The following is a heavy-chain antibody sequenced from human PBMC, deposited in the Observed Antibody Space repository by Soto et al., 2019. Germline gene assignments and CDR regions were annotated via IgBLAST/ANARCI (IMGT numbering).Heavy chain of an antibody. D-gene: IGHD2-8*01. CDR3: ARHGYCTNGVCPFDY. Sequence: PSETLSLTCTVSGGSISSSSYYWGWIRQPPGKGLEWIGSIYYSGNTYYNPSLKSRVTISVDTSKNQFSLKLSSVTAADTAVYYCARHGYCTNGVCPFDYWGQGTLVTVSS. V-gene: IGHV4-39*01. CDR1: GGSISSSSYY. CDR2: IYYSGNT. J-gene: IGHJ4*02.